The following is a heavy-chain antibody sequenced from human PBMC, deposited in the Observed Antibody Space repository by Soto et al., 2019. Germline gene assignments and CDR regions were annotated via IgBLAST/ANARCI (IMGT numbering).Heavy chain of an antibody. CDR2: ISYDGSNK. J-gene: IGHJ4*01. CDR3: AKDRTTRGGHDY. CDR1: GFTFSSYG. V-gene: IGHV3-30*18. D-gene: IGHD3-10*01. Sequence: QVQLVESGGGVIQPGRSLRLSCAASGFTFSSYGMHWVRQAPGKGLEWVAVISYDGSNKYYADSVKGRFTISRDNSKNTLYVQMNSVRAVHSAVYYCAKDRTTRGGHDYWGQGTLVTVSS.